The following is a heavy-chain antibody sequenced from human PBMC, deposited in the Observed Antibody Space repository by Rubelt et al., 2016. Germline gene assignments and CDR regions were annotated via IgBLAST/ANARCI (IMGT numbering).Heavy chain of an antibody. J-gene: IGHJ6*03. CDR1: GFSLSTSGVG. CDR2: IYWNDDK. Sequence: QITLKESGPTLVKPTQTLTLTCTFSGFSLSTSGVGVGWIRQPPGKALEWLALIYWNDDKRYSPFLKSRLTIPKYTSKNQVVLTMTNMDPVDTATYYCAHSGYGPKSESLRTYYYMDVWGKGTTVTVSS. CDR3: AHSGYGPKSESLRTYYYMDV. D-gene: IGHD5-18*01. V-gene: IGHV2-5*01.